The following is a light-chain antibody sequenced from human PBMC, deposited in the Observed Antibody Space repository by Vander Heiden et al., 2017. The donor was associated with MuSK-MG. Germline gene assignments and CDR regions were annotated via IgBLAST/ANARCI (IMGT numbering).Light chain of an antibody. CDR3: HSHDASRNRWV. J-gene: IGLJ3*02. V-gene: IGLV1-40*01. CDR1: RSNIWSAYE. Sequence: VLTQPPSLSVAHGQRFTIPCTGNRSNIWSAYEAHWYQQFAGPAPNLLIYGNKNRRSGVPDRFSGSKSGTTASLTITGPQAEDEADYYCHSHDASRNRWVFGGGTKLTVL. CDR2: GNK.